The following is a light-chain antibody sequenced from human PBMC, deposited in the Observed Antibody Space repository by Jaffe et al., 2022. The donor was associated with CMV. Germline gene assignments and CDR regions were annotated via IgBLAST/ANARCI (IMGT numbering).Light chain of an antibody. V-gene: IGLV3-19*01. CDR3: HSRDDIGL. Sequence: SSELTQDPAVSVALGQTVTITCQGDSLTTYYAAWYRQKPGQAPALVIYGKNNRPSGIPDRFSGSNSGNTASLTITGAQAEDEADYYCHSRDDIGLFGGGTKLTVL. CDR2: GKN. CDR1: SLTTYY. J-gene: IGLJ2*01.